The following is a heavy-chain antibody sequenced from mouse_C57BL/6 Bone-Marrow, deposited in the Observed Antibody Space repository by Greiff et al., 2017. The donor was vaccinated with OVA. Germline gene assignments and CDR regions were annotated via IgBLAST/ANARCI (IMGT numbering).Heavy chain of an antibody. J-gene: IGHJ2*01. Sequence: EVQLQQSGPELVKPGASVKLSCKASGYSFTGYYMNWVKQSPEKSLEWIGEINPSTGGTTYNQKFKAKATLTVDKSSSTAYMQLKSLTSEDSAVYYCARSGTTVGYWGQGTTLTVSS. CDR2: INPSTGGT. V-gene: IGHV1-42*01. CDR3: ARSGTTVGY. CDR1: GYSFTGYY. D-gene: IGHD1-1*01.